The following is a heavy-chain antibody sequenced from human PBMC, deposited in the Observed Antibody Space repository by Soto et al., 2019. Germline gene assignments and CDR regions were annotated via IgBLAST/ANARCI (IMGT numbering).Heavy chain of an antibody. Sequence: QVQLQQSGAGLLKPSETLSLTCAVYGESFSGHIWTWIRQTPGKGLQWIGQINHSGSASYNPSLKSRVTIRVHTSNSQFSLELSSVTAADTAVYYCARGLITGSHYSGGWYYFDSWGQGTQVTVSS. J-gene: IGHJ4*02. CDR2: INHSGSA. CDR3: ARGLITGSHYSGGWYYFDS. CDR1: GESFSGHI. D-gene: IGHD6-19*01. V-gene: IGHV4-34*01.